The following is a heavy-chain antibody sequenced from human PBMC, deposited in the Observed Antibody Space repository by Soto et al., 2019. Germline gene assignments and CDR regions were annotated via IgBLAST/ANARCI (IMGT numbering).Heavy chain of an antibody. CDR2: INPKSGGT. J-gene: IGHJ6*02. Sequence: GASVKVSCKASGYSFTDYHIHWVRQAPGQGLEWLGRINPKSGGTSTAQKFQGWVTMTKDTSISTASMELTRLTSDDTAIYYCARGDSTDCSTGVCSFFYNHVMDVWGQGTTVTVSS. D-gene: IGHD2-8*01. V-gene: IGHV1-2*04. CDR3: ARGDSTDCSTGVCSFFYNHVMDV. CDR1: GYSFTDYH.